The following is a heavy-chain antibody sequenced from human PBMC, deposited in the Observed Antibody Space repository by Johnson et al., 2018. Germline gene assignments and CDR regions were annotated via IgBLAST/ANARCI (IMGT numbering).Heavy chain of an antibody. CDR1: GFSLSDYY. CDR2: ISHSGSTTI. D-gene: IGHD2-8*01. J-gene: IGHJ4*02. Sequence: QVQLVESGGGLVKXGGSLGLSCVASGFSLSDYYMSWIRQAPGKGLEWVSYISHSGSTTIYYADSVKGRFTVSRDYARNSLYLQMNDVRDDDMAVYYCARDFRNGGADCGGQGTLVTVSS. V-gene: IGHV3-11*01. CDR3: ARDFRNGGADC.